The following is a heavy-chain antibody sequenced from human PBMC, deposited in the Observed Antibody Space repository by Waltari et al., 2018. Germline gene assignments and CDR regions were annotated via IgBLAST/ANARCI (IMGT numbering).Heavy chain of an antibody. D-gene: IGHD3-22*01. V-gene: IGHV1-69*14. CDR3: ARESVRYYDSSGYYPDAFDI. CDR2: IIPIFGTA. J-gene: IGHJ3*02. Sequence: QVQLVQSGAEVKKPGSSVKVSCKASGGTFSSYAISWVRQAPGQGLEWMGGIIPIFGTANYAQKFQGRVTITADKSTSTAYMELSSLRSEDTAVYYCARESVRYYDSSGYYPDAFDIWGQGTMVTVSS. CDR1: GGTFSSYA.